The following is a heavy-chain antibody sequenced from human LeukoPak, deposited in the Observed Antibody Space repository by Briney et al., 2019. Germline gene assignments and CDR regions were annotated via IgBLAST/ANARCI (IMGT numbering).Heavy chain of an antibody. CDR2: INPNTGGT. CDR3: ARVPTVTTYYFDY. V-gene: IGHV1-2*02. Sequence: ASVRVSCTASVYTFTCYYMHWVRQAPGQPLEWMGWINPNTGGTNYAQKFQGRVTMTRDTSISTAYMELSRLRSDDTAVYYCARVPTVTTYYFDYWGQGTLVTVSS. CDR1: VYTFTCYY. J-gene: IGHJ4*02. D-gene: IGHD4-11*01.